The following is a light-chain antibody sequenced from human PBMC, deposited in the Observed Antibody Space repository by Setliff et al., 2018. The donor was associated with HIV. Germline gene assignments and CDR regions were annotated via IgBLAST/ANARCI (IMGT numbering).Light chain of an antibody. CDR3: CSYAGSSTFPYV. Sequence: QSVLTQPASVSGSPGQSITISCTGTSSEVGSYNLVSWYQQHPGKAPKVMIYEVTKRPSGVSNRFSGSKSGNAASLTISGLQAEDEADYYCCSYAGSSTFPYVFGTGTKVTVL. J-gene: IGLJ1*01. CDR2: EVT. CDR1: SSEVGSYNL. V-gene: IGLV2-23*02.